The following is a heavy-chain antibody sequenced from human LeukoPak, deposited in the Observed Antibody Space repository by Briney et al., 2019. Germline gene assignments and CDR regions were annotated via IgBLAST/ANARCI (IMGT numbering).Heavy chain of an antibody. V-gene: IGHV3-33*01. J-gene: IGHJ4*02. Sequence: GRSLRLSCAASGFTFSSYGMHWVRQAPGKGLEWVAVIWYDGSNKYYVDSVKGRFTISRDNSKNTLYLQMNSLRAEDTAVHYCARGGANIGVVPAAINFDYWGQGTLVTVSS. D-gene: IGHD2-2*02. CDR1: GFTFSSYG. CDR3: ARGGANIGVVPAAINFDY. CDR2: IWYDGSNK.